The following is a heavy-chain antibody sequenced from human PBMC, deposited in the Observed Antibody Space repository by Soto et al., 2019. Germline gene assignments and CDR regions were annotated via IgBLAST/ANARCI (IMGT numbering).Heavy chain of an antibody. CDR2: IYHSGST. Sequence: SETLSLTCTVSGGSISSGGYSWSWIRQPPGKGLEWIGYIYHSGSTYYNPSLKSRVTISVDRSKNQFSLKLSSVTAADTAVYYCARASYSSGWQYYFDYWGQGILVTVSS. CDR1: GGSISSGGYS. V-gene: IGHV4-30-2*01. CDR3: ARASYSSGWQYYFDY. J-gene: IGHJ4*02. D-gene: IGHD6-19*01.